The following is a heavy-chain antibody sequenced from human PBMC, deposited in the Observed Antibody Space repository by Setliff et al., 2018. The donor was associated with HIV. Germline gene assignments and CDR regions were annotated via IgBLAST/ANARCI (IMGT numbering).Heavy chain of an antibody. V-gene: IGHV3-21*01. Sequence: GGSLRLSCGVSGFTFSSYSMNWVRQAPGKGLEWVSFISRTSSSIYYVDSVKGRFTISRDNAKNSLYLQMDSLRPEDTAVYYCARGLYGSGSALAYWGQGTQVTVSS. CDR2: ISRTSSSI. CDR3: ARGLYGSGSALAY. CDR1: GFTFSSYS. D-gene: IGHD3-10*01. J-gene: IGHJ4*02.